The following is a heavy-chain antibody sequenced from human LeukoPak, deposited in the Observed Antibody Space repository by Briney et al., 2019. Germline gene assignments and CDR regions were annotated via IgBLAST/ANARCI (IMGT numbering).Heavy chain of an antibody. CDR3: AREDIVVVVAATPSPFDP. J-gene: IGHJ5*02. V-gene: IGHV1-46*01. Sequence: ASVKVSCTASGYTFTSYYMHWVRQAPGQGLEWMGIINPSGGSTSYAQKFQGRVTMTRDTSTSTVYMELSSLRSEDTAVYYRAREDIVVVVAATPSPFDPWGQGTLVTVSS. CDR1: GYTFTSYY. D-gene: IGHD2-15*01. CDR2: INPSGGST.